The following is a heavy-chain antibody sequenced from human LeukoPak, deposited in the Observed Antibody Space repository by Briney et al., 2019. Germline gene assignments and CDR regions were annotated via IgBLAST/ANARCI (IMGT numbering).Heavy chain of an antibody. CDR2: ISAYNGNT. CDR3: ARDLRDYYDSSGYYRALDY. V-gene: IGHV1-18*01. D-gene: IGHD3-22*01. CDR1: GYTFTSYG. Sequence: GASVKVSCKASGYTFTSYGISWVRQASGQGLEWMGWISAYNGNTNYAQKLQGRVTMTTDTSTSTAYMELRSLRSDDTAVYYCARDLRDYYDSSGYYRALDYWGQGTLVTVSS. J-gene: IGHJ4*02.